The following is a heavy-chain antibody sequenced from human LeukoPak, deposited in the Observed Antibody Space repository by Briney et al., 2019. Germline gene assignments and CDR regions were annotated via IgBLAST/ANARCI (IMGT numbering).Heavy chain of an antibody. Sequence: ASVKVSCKASGYTFTGYYMHWVRQAPGQGLEWMGWINPNSGGTNYAQKFQGWVTMTRDTSISTAYMELSRLRSDDTAVYYCARGARRFGESYPYYWGQGTLVTVSS. CDR3: ARGARRFGESYPYY. J-gene: IGHJ4*02. CDR1: GYTFTGYY. CDR2: INPNSGGT. D-gene: IGHD3-10*01. V-gene: IGHV1-2*04.